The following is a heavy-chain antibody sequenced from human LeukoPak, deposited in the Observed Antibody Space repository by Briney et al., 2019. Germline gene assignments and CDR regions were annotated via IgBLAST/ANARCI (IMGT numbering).Heavy chain of an antibody. J-gene: IGHJ4*02. D-gene: IGHD3-22*01. V-gene: IGHV1-8*01. CDR1: GYTFTSYD. Sequence: ASVKVSCEASGYTFTSYDINWVRQATGQGLEWMGWMNPNSGNTGYAQKFQGRVTMTRNTSISTAYMELSSLRSEDTAVYYCARGRYYDSSGYLKATWDYWGQGTLVTVSS. CDR3: ARGRYYDSSGYLKATWDY. CDR2: MNPNSGNT.